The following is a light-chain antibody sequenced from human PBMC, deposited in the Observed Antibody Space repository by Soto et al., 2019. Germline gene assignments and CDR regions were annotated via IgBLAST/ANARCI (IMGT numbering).Light chain of an antibody. CDR1: QSISSY. CDR2: AAS. Sequence: DIQMTQSPSSLSASVGDRVTITCRASQSISSYLNWYQQKPGKAPKLLIYAASSLQSGVPSRFRGRGSGPDFTLTISSLQPEDFATYYCQQSYSTPYTFGQGTKLEI. V-gene: IGKV1-39*01. CDR3: QQSYSTPYT. J-gene: IGKJ2*01.